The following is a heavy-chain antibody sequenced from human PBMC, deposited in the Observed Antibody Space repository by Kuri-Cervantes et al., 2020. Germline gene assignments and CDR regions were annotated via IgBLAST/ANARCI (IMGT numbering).Heavy chain of an antibody. CDR3: ATANSYLRITMFRGVHGRFDP. J-gene: IGHJ5*02. Sequence: GSLRLSCTVSGGSISSYYWSWIRQPPGKGLEWIGYIYYSGSTNYNPSLKSRVTISVDTSKNQFSLKLSFVTAADTAVYYCATANSYLRITMFRGVHGRFDPWGQGTLVTVSS. V-gene: IGHV4-59*12. CDR1: GGSISSYY. D-gene: IGHD3-10*01. CDR2: IYYSGST.